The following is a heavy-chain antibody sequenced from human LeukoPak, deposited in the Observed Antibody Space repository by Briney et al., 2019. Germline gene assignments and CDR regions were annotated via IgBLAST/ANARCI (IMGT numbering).Heavy chain of an antibody. CDR2: MNPNSGNT. CDR1: GYTFTSYD. CDR3: ARAPAHSMTTVTTPDY. Sequence: ASVKVSCKASGYTFTSYDINWVRQATGQGLEWMGWMNPNSGNTGYAQKFQGRVTMTRNTSISTAYMELSSLRSKDTAVYYCARAPAHSMTTVTTPDYWGQGTLVTVSS. V-gene: IGHV1-8*01. D-gene: IGHD4-17*01. J-gene: IGHJ4*02.